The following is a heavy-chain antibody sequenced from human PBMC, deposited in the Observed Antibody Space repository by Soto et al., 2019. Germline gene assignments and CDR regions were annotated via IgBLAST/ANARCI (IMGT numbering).Heavy chain of an antibody. CDR3: AREIYGGNSLYYLDY. CDR1: GGSISSGGYY. CDR2: IYYSGST. J-gene: IGHJ4*02. D-gene: IGHD4-17*01. V-gene: IGHV4-31*03. Sequence: SEALSLTCTVSGGSISSGGYYWSWIRQHPGKGLEWIGYIYYSGSTYYNPSLKSRVTISVDTSKNQFSLKLSSVTAADKAVYYCAREIYGGNSLYYLDYWGQGTLVTVS.